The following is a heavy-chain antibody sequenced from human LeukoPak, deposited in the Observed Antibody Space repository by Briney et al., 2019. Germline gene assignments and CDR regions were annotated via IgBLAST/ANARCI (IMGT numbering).Heavy chain of an antibody. CDR2: INHSGST. CDR3: ARGFPQDSSGYYSDY. J-gene: IGHJ4*02. CDR1: GGSFSGYY. D-gene: IGHD3-22*01. Sequence: SETLSLTCAVYGGSFSGYYWSWIRQPPGKGLEWIGEINHSGSTNYNPSLKSRVTISVDTSKKQFSLKLSSVTAADTAVYYCARGFPQDSSGYYSDYWGQGTLVTVSS. V-gene: IGHV4-34*01.